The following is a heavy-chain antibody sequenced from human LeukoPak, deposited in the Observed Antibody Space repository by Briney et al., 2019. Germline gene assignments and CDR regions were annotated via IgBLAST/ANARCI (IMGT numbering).Heavy chain of an antibody. D-gene: IGHD3-22*01. CDR3: AKYRYYDSSGRHSEVGAGGRFDY. Sequence: PGGSLRLSGAASGFTVSSNYMAWVRQAPGKGLEWVSAISGSGYNTYYADSVKGRFTISRDNSKNTLYPQMNSLRAEDTAVYYCAKYRYYDSSGRHSEVGAGGRFDYWGQGTLVTVSS. J-gene: IGHJ4*02. V-gene: IGHV3-23*01. CDR2: ISGSGYNT. CDR1: GFTVSSNY.